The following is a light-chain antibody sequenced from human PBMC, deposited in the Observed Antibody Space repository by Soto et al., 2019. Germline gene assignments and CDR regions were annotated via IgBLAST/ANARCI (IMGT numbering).Light chain of an antibody. J-gene: IGLJ2*01. CDR1: SSNIGAGYP. CDR2: G. V-gene: IGLV1-40*01. CDR3: CSYVGSDTYVI. Sequence: QSVLTQPPSVSGAPGQRVTISCTGSSSNIGAGYPVHWYQQLPGTAPKLLVAGNRPSGVPDRFSVSKSGASASLAITGLQAEDEAHYHCCSYVGSDTYVIFGGGTKLTVL.